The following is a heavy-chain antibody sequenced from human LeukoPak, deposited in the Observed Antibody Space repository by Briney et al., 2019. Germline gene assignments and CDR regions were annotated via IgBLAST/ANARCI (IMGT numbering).Heavy chain of an antibody. Sequence: GGSLRLSCAASGFTFSSYWMAWVRQTPGKGLEWVANIKHDASEKYYVDSVKGRFTISRDNAKNPLYLQMNSLRAEDTAVYYCARVLTGYCDYWGQGTLVTVSS. CDR1: GFTFSSYW. D-gene: IGHD3-9*01. CDR3: ARVLTGYCDY. CDR2: IKHDASEK. V-gene: IGHV3-7*01. J-gene: IGHJ4*02.